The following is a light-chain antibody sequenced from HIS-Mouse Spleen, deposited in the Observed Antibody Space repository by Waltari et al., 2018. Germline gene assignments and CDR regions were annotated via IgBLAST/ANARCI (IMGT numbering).Light chain of an antibody. J-gene: IGLJ3*02. CDR1: SSDVGGYHY. CDR2: DGS. CDR3: SSYTSSSTWV. V-gene: IGLV2-14*03. Sequence: QSALTQPASVSGSPGQSITIPCTGTSSDVGGYHYVSWYQHHPGKAPKLMIYDGSNRPSGVSNRFSGSKYGNTASLTISGLQAEDEADYYCSSYTSSSTWVFGGGTKLTVL.